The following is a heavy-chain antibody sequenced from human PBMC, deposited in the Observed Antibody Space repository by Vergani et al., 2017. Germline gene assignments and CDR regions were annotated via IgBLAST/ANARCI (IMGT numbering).Heavy chain of an antibody. CDR1: GFTFSAHA. CDR2: ISGSRDSI. Sequence: EVQLLESGGGLVQPGGSLRLSCEASGFTFSAHAMSWVRQAPGKGLEWVSTISGSRDSIYYADSVKGRFTISRDNSQTTVFLQMNSLRADDSAVYYCTKAGQYDSDNFHDSWGQGALVTVAS. CDR3: TKAGQYDSDNFHDS. V-gene: IGHV3-23*01. J-gene: IGHJ1*01. D-gene: IGHD3-22*01.